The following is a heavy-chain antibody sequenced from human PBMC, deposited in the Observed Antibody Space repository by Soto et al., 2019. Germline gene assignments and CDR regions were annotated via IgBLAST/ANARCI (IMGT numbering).Heavy chain of an antibody. Sequence: EVQLVESGGGVVQPGGSLRLSCTASGFTFNTHWMHWVRQAPGKGMVWVSRIYFDGITTNYADSVKGRLTVSRDNAKNTVYLHVNTRRDEDTAVYYFARGGAIGVDYWGQGTLVTVAS. D-gene: IGHD3-3*01. CDR1: GFTFNTHW. CDR3: ARGGAIGVDY. CDR2: IYFDGITT. J-gene: IGHJ4*02. V-gene: IGHV3-74*01.